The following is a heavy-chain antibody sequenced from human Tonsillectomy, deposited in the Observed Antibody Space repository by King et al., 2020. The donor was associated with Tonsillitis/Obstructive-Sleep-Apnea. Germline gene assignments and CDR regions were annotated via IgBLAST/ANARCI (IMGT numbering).Heavy chain of an antibody. D-gene: IGHD6-13*01. CDR1: GYTLTELS. CDR3: ATDQGRIAASGFYYGMDV. V-gene: IGHV1-24*01. Sequence: QLVQSGAEVKKPGASVKVSCKVSGYTLTELSMHWVRQAPGKGLEWMGNFDPEDGETIYAQEFQGRVTMTGDTSTETAYMELNSLRSEDTAVYYCATDQGRIAASGFYYGMDVWGQGTTVTVSS. CDR2: FDPEDGET. J-gene: IGHJ6*02.